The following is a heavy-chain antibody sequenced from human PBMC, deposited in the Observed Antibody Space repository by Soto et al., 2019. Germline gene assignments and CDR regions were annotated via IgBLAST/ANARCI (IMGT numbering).Heavy chain of an antibody. CDR2: IIPIVGVG. CDR3: ARDPHYYDSRGYA. J-gene: IGHJ4*02. V-gene: IGHV1-69*08. Sequence: QVQLVQSGAEVKKPGSSVKVSCKASGGTFSSYSISWVRQAPGQGLEWMGRIIPIVGVGNYAQKFQGRVTITADKSTRTAYMELSSLRSEDTAVYYCARDPHYYDSRGYAWGQGTLVTVSS. D-gene: IGHD3-22*01. CDR1: GGTFSSYS.